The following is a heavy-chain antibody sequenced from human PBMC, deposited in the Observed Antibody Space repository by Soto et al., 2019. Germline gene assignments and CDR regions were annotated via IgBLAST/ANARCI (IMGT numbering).Heavy chain of an antibody. CDR2: ISAYNGNT. V-gene: IGHV1-18*01. J-gene: IGHJ5*02. CDR3: ASIIVVVPAAIVPLDP. D-gene: IGHD2-2*02. CDR1: GYTFTSYG. Sequence: ASVKVSCKASGYTFTSYGISWVRQAPGQGLEWMGWISAYNGNTNYAQKLQGRVTMTTDTSTSTAYMELRSLRSDDTAVYYCASIIVVVPAAIVPLDPWGQGTLVTVSS.